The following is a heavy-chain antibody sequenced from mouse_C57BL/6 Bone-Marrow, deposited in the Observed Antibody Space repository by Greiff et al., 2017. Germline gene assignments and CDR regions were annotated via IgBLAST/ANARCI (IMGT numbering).Heavy chain of an antibody. Sequence: EVNLVESGGGLVKPGGSLKLSCAASGFTFSDYGMHWVRQAPEKGLEWVAYISSGSSTIYYADTVKGRFTISRDNAKNTLVLQMTSLRSEDTALYYCARLASYYFDYWGQGNTLTVSS. J-gene: IGHJ2*01. CDR1: GFTFSDYG. V-gene: IGHV5-17*01. CDR3: ARLASYYFDY. CDR2: ISSGSSTI.